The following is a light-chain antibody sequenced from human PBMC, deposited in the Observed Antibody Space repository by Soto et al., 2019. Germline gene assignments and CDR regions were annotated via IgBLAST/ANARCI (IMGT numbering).Light chain of an antibody. CDR3: QQYDNWPLT. Sequence: DIVMTPSPATLPVSPVERATLSCRASQSVSSNLAWYQQKPGQAPRFLIYGASTRATGIPARFSGSGSGTEFTLTISSLQSEDFAVYYCQQYDNWPLTFGGGTKVDI. V-gene: IGKV3-15*01. CDR2: GAS. CDR1: QSVSSN. J-gene: IGKJ4*01.